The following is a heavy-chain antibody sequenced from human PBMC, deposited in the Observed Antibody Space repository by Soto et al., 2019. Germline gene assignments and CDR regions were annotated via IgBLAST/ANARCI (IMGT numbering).Heavy chain of an antibody. Sequence: EVQLVESGGGLVQPGGSLKLSCAASGFIFSGSAVHWVRQASGKGLEWVGRILSKAGNYATAYPASMKGRFTISRDDSENTFFLQMYSLKTKDTAVYYCIRGGSPYYYDYWGQVTLFAVSS. CDR3: IRGGSPYYYDY. CDR2: ILSKAGNYAT. J-gene: IGHJ4*02. V-gene: IGHV3-73*01. CDR1: GFIFSGSA.